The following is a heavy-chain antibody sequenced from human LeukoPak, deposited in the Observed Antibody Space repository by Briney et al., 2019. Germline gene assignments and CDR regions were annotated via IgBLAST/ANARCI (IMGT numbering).Heavy chain of an antibody. CDR2: IWYDGSNK. V-gene: IGHV3-33*08. J-gene: IGHJ4*02. CDR1: GLTGSHNY. Sequence: GGSLRLSCAASGLTGSHNYVSWVRQAPGKGLEWVAVIWYDGSNKYYADSVKGRFTISRDNSKNTLYLQMNSLRAEDTAVYYCAREGVGYNSQPRDYFDYWGQGTLVTVSS. D-gene: IGHD5-24*01. CDR3: AREGVGYNSQPRDYFDY.